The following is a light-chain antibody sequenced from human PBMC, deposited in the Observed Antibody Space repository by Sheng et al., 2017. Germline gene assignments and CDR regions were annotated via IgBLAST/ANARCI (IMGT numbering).Light chain of an antibody. Sequence: EIVMTQSPATLSVSPGDRATLSCRASQSVGSNLAWYQQKPGQAPRLLIYAGSTRATGVPARFTGSGSGAEFTLIISSLQSEDFATYYCQETYSTPPENTFGQGTKLEIK. V-gene: IGKV3-15*01. CDR1: QSVGSN. CDR3: QETYSTPPENT. CDR2: AGS. J-gene: IGKJ2*01.